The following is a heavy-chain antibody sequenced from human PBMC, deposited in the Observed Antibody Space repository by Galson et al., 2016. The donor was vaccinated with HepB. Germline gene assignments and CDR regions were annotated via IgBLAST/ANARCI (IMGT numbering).Heavy chain of an antibody. CDR1: GGSVSSGGYY. CDR3: ARGGGYCYGTICPSPHDAFDI. J-gene: IGHJ3*02. Sequence: TLSLTCTVSGGSVSSGGYYWSWIRQHPGKGLEWLGYIYYTGSSYYNPSLKSQITISLDTSKNHFSLKVNSVTAADTAVYYCARGGGYCYGTICPSPHDAFDIRGQGTMVTVSS. CDR2: IYYTGSS. V-gene: IGHV4-31*01. D-gene: IGHD2-15*01.